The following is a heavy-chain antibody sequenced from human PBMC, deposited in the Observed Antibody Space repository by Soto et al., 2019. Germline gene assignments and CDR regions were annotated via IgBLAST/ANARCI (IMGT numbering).Heavy chain of an antibody. J-gene: IGHJ6*02. CDR1: GFTFSSYG. CDR2: ISYDGSNK. D-gene: IGHD6-13*01. CDR3: GKARGTAASYDYGMDG. Sequence: PGGSLRLSCAASGFTFSSYGMHWVRQAPGKGLEWVAVISYDGSNKYYADSVKGRFTISRDNSKNTLYLQMNSLRAEDTAAYYCGKARGTAASYDYGMDGWGQQTTVTVSS. V-gene: IGHV3-30*18.